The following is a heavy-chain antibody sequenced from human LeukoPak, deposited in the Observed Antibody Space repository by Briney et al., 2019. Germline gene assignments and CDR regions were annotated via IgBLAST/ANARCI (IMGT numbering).Heavy chain of an antibody. CDR3: VKAIRGVAGGEGDY. Sequence: PGGCLGLSCSVSGFTFSTYGMLWVSRAPGKGLESGSAIASNGGSTYYADSVKGRFTISRDNSKNTLYLQMSSLRAEDTAVYYCVKAIRGVAGGEGDYWVQGTLVSVSS. CDR2: IASNGGST. V-gene: IGHV3-64D*06. CDR1: GFTFSTYG. D-gene: IGHD2-15*01. J-gene: IGHJ4*02.